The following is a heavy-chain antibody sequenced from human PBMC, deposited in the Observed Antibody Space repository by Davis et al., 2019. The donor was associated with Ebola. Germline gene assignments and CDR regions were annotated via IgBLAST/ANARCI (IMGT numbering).Heavy chain of an antibody. V-gene: IGHV4-61*08. D-gene: IGHD2-8*01. CDR3: ARAGNGPEPYYYYYMDV. Sequence: PGGSLRLSCTVSGGSISSGDYYWSWIRQPPGKGLEWIGYIYYSGSTNYNPSLKSRVTISVDTSKNQFSLKLSSVTAADTAVYYCARAGNGPEPYYYYYMDVWGKGTTVTVSS. J-gene: IGHJ6*03. CDR1: GGSISSGDYY. CDR2: IYYSGST.